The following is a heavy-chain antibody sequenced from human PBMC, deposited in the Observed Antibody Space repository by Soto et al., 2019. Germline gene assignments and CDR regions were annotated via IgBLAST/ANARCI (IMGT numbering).Heavy chain of an antibody. V-gene: IGHV1-69*13. CDR3: ARDRDFWSGYPARYCDMDV. J-gene: IGHJ6*02. Sequence: SVKVSCKASGGTFSSYAISWVRQAPGQGLERMGGIIPIFGTANYAQKFQGRVTITADESTSTAYMELSSLRSEDTAVYFCARDRDFWSGYPARYCDMDVWGQGTTVTVSS. D-gene: IGHD3-3*01. CDR2: IIPIFGTA. CDR1: GGTFSSYA.